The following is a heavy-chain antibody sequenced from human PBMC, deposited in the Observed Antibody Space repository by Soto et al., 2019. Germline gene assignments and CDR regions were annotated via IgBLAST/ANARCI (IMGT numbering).Heavy chain of an antibody. CDR2: ISYDGSNK. J-gene: IGHJ4*02. V-gene: IGHV3-30*18. D-gene: IGHD3-10*01. CDR1: GFTFSSYG. CDR3: AQDEYYSGSTDFAY. Sequence: QVQLVESGGGVVQPGRSLRLSCAASGFTFSSYGMHWVRQAPGKGLVRVAVISYDGSNKYYADSVKGRFTISRDNSKNTLYLQMNSFRAEDTAVYYCAQDEYYSGSTDFAYWGQGTLVTVSS.